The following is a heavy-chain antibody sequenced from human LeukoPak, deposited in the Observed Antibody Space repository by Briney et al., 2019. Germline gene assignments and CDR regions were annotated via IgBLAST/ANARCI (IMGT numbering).Heavy chain of an antibody. Sequence: GGSLRLSCAASGFALSNYAMSWVRQAPGKGLEWVSVVSDSGVSTYYADSVKGRFTISRDNSRKTLYLQMNSLRAEDTAVYYCAKDLPLGDVWGQGTTVTVSS. CDR3: AKDLPLGDV. CDR2: VSDSGVST. V-gene: IGHV3-23*01. J-gene: IGHJ6*02. CDR1: GFALSNYA.